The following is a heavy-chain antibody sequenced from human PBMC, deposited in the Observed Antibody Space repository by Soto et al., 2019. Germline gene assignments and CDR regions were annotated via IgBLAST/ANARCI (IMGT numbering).Heavy chain of an antibody. CDR2: IVVGSGNT. Sequence: SVKVSCKASGFTFTSSAVQWVRQARGQRLEWIGWIVVGSGNTNYAQKFQERVTITRDMSTSTAYMELSSLRSEDTAVYYCAASITMVRGVIIDSTSWFDPWGPGTLVTVSS. J-gene: IGHJ5*02. CDR3: AASITMVRGVIIDSTSWFDP. D-gene: IGHD3-10*01. CDR1: GFTFTSSA. V-gene: IGHV1-58*01.